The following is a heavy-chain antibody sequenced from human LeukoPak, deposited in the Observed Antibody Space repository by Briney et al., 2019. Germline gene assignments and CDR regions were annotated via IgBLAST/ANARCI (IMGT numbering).Heavy chain of an antibody. Sequence: GGSLRLSCAASGFTFDDYTMHWVRQAPGKGLEWVSLISWDGGSTYYADSVKGRFTISRDNSKNSLYLQMNSLRTEDTALYCCAKNGELRYFDWHTIYFDYWGQGTLVTVSS. V-gene: IGHV3-43*01. CDR1: GFTFDDYT. D-gene: IGHD3-9*01. CDR2: ISWDGGST. CDR3: AKNGELRYFDWHTIYFDY. J-gene: IGHJ4*02.